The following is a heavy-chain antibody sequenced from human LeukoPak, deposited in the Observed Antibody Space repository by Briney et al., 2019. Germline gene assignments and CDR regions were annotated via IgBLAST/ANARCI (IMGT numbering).Heavy chain of an antibody. CDR1: GGSISGAYY. V-gene: IGHV4-31*03. CDR2: IYYSGTT. Sequence: TSETLSLTCSVSGGSISGAYYWSWVRRHPGKGLEYFGYIYYSGTTYYNPSLQSRVIISVDTSKNQFSLKLNSVTAADTAVYYCAREIVVGSTLWADPWGQGTLVTVSS. CDR3: AREIVVGSTLWADP. D-gene: IGHD2/OR15-2a*01. J-gene: IGHJ5*02.